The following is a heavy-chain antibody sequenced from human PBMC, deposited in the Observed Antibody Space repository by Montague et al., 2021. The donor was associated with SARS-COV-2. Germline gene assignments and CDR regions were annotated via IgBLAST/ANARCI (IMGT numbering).Heavy chain of an antibody. V-gene: IGHV4-34*01. CDR3: ARGAPGY. CDR1: GGSFSGYH. CDR2: INYGGST. Sequence: SETLSLTCTVSGGSFSGYHWTWIRQSPGEGLEWIGQINYGGSTKCNPSLKSRVTISIDTSKNQFSLKLTSVTAADTAVYYCARGAPGYWGQGTLVTVSS. J-gene: IGHJ4*02. D-gene: IGHD1-1*01.